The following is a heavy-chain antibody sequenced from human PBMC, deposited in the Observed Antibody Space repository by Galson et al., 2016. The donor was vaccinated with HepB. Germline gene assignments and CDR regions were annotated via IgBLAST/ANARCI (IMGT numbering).Heavy chain of an antibody. J-gene: IGHJ4*02. CDR1: GFSLSASGMC. D-gene: IGHD4-17*01. Sequence: PALVKPTQTLTLTCTFSGFSLSASGMCVSWIRQPPGKALEWLALIDWDDDKYYSTSLKTRLTISKDTSKNQVVLTMTNMDTVDTGPYYCARVMTLTREQFGGWGQEILVTVSS. CDR3: ARVMTLTREQFGG. CDR2: IDWDDDK. V-gene: IGHV2-70*01.